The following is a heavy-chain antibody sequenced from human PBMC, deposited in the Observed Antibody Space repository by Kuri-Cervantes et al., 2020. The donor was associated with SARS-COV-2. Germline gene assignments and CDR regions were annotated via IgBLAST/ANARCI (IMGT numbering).Heavy chain of an antibody. J-gene: IGHJ4*02. CDR2: ISGSGGST. Sequence: GGSLRLSCAASGFTFDDYGMSWVRQAPGKGLEWVSAISGSGGSTYYADSVKGRFTISRDNSKNTLYLQMNSLRAEDTAVYYCAKAGKKEGYRSSTSCYLDSDYWGQGTLVTVSS. D-gene: IGHD2-2*01. CDR3: AKAGKKEGYRSSTSCYLDSDY. V-gene: IGHV3-23*01. CDR1: GFTFDDYG.